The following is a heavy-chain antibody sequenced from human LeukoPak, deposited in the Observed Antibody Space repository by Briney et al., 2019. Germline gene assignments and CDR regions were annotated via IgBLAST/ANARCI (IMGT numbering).Heavy chain of an antibody. V-gene: IGHV4-39*06. Sequence: PSETLSLTCTVSGGSISSSSYFWGWIRQPPGKGLEWIGSIYYSGSTYYNPSLKSRVSISLDRSKNQFALQLTSVTAADTAMYLCARGNWGYFTDWGQGTLVTVSS. CDR2: IYYSGST. J-gene: IGHJ4*02. CDR3: ARGNWGYFTD. CDR1: GGSISSSSYF. D-gene: IGHD3-3*01.